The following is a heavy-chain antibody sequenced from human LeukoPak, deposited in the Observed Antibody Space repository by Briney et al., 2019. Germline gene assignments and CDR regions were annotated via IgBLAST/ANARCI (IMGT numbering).Heavy chain of an antibody. CDR3: AKWSGGGWDIDC. CDR2: IRGGGAFT. J-gene: IGHJ4*02. D-gene: IGHD3-3*01. V-gene: IGHV3-43*02. Sequence: GSLRLSCAASGFTFGNYAMHWVRQAPGKGLEWVSLIRGGGAFTTYADSVKGRFTTSRDKSKNTLYLQMNSLRAEDTAVYYCAKWSGGGWDIDCWGQGTLVTVSS. CDR1: GFTFGNYA.